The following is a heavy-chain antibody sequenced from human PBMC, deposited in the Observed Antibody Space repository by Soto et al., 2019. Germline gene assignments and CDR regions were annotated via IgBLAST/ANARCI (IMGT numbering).Heavy chain of an antibody. CDR2: IYYSGST. CDR3: ARSPEATVTAFDY. J-gene: IGHJ4*02. CDR1: GGSISSGGYY. V-gene: IGHV4-31*03. D-gene: IGHD4-17*01. Sequence: QVQLQESGPGLVKPSQTLSLTCTVSGGSISSGGYYWSWIRQHPGKGLEWIGYIYYSGSTYYNPSLRSRVTISVDTSRNQVSLKLSSVTAADTAVYYCARSPEATVTAFDYWGQGTLVTVSS.